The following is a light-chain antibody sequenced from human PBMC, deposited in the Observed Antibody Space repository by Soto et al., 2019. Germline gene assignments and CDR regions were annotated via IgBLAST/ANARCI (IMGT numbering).Light chain of an antibody. CDR2: GAS. J-gene: IGKJ3*01. Sequence: EIVLTQSPGTLSLSPGERATLSCRASQSVSSSYLAWYQQKPGQAPRLLIYGASSRATGIPHRFSGSGSGTDFTLTISRLEPEDFAVYYFQQYGSSPLFTFGPGTKVDIK. CDR3: QQYGSSPLFT. CDR1: QSVSSSY. V-gene: IGKV3-20*01.